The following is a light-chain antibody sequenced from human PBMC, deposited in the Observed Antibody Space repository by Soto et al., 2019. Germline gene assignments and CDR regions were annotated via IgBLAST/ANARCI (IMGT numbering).Light chain of an antibody. CDR1: QNIKNY. CDR3: RPSYSTPWT. V-gene: IGKV1-39*01. CDR2: TAY. Sequence: DIQMTQSPSSLSASVGDRVTITCRASQNIKNYLSWYQQKPGKAPKLLIYTAYSLQSGVTSRFSGSGFGTDFSLTIDSLQPEDFASYYCRPSYSTPWTVGRGTKVEIK. J-gene: IGKJ1*01.